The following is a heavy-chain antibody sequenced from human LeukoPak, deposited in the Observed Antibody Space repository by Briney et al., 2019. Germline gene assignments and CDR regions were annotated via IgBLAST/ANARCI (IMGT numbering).Heavy chain of an antibody. CDR1: GFTFRNYW. V-gene: IGHV3-7*03. D-gene: IGHD6-19*01. CDR2: IKQDGSDR. CDR3: VRNLAVAGTCFDS. J-gene: IGHJ4*02. Sequence: GGSLRLSCAASGFTFRNYWMSWVRQAPGTGLERVANIKQDGSDRNYVTSVRGRFTISRDNAESSLYLQMNSLRVEDTAVYYCVRNLAVAGTCFDSWGQGTLVTVSS.